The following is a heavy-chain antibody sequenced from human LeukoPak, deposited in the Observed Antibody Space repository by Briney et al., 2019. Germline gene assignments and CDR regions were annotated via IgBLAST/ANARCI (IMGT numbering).Heavy chain of an antibody. CDR1: GGSFSGYY. CDR3: ARDDCCSGGTKGYYFDY. J-gene: IGHJ4*02. CDR2: INHSGST. V-gene: IGHV4-34*01. Sequence: PSETLSLTCAVYGGSFSGYYWSWIRQPPGKGLEWIGEINHSGSTNYNPSLKSRVTISVDTSKNQFSLKLSSVTAADTAVYYCARDDCCSGGTKGYYFDYWGQGTLVTVSS. D-gene: IGHD2-15*01.